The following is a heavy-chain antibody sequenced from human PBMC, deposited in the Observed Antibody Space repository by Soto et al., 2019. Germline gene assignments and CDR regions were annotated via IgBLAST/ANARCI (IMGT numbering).Heavy chain of an antibody. D-gene: IGHD2-15*01. Sequence: QVQLVESGGGLVKPGGSLRLSCAASGFTFSDYYMSWIRQAPGKGLEWVAYISSSGSTIYYADSVKGRFTISRDNPKNSLYLQMNSLRAEGTAVYYCARIYCSGGSCYHNWYFDPWGRGTLVTVSS. CDR3: ARIYCSGGSCYHNWYFDP. J-gene: IGHJ2*01. V-gene: IGHV3-11*01. CDR2: ISSSGSTI. CDR1: GFTFSDYY.